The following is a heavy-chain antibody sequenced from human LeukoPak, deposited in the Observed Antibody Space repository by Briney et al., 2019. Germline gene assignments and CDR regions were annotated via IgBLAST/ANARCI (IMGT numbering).Heavy chain of an antibody. Sequence: ASVKVSCKASGYTFTSYGISWVRQAPGQGLEWMGWISAYNGNTNYAQKLQGRITTTTDTSTSTAYMDLRSLRSDDTAVYYCARDYYDSSGYLRDYWGQGTLVTVSS. CDR2: ISAYNGNT. D-gene: IGHD3-22*01. CDR3: ARDYYDSSGYLRDY. J-gene: IGHJ4*02. CDR1: GYTFTSYG. V-gene: IGHV1-18*01.